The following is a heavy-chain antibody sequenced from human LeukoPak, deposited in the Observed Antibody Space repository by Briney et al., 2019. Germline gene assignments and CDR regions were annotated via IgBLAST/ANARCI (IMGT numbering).Heavy chain of an antibody. Sequence: SETLSLTCTVSGGSIRSSYNYGGWIRQPPGKGLEWIGNIFHSGSGTTYYNPSLKSRVTVSVDTSKNQFSLKLYSMTAAERAVYYCGDCSSGSYPDYWGQGTLVTVSS. CDR3: GDCSSGSYPDY. V-gene: IGHV4-39*01. CDR1: GGSIRSSYNY. J-gene: IGHJ4*02. CDR2: IFHSGSGTT. D-gene: IGHD3-10*01.